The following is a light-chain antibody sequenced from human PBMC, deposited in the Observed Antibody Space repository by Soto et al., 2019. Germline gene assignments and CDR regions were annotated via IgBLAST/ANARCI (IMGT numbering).Light chain of an antibody. CDR2: DAS. CDR1: QSIRNH. J-gene: IGKJ3*01. V-gene: IGKV3-11*01. Sequence: EIVLTQSPATLSLSPGQRATLSCRASQSIRNHLAWYQQKLGQAPRLLIYDASKRATGIPARFSGSGSGADFTLTINSLAPEDFAVYYCHQRNNWPFAFGPGTKVEFK. CDR3: HQRNNWPFA.